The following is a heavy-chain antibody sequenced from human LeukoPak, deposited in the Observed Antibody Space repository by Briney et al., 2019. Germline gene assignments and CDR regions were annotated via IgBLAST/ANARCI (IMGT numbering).Heavy chain of an antibody. CDR2: ISWNTGNK. D-gene: IGHD3-16*01. CDR1: GFIFDNYA. V-gene: IGHV3-9*01. Sequence: PGGSLRLSCAAVGFIFDNYAMHWVRQAPGKGLEWVSRISWNTGNKDYADSVKGRFTISRDNDKNSLFLQMNSLRPEDTALYYCVKGTTFDAFDMWGQGTMVIVFS. J-gene: IGHJ3*02. CDR3: VKGTTFDAFDM.